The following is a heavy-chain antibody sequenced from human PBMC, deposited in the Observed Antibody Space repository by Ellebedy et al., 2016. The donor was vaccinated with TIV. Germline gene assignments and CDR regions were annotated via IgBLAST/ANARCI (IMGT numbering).Heavy chain of an antibody. J-gene: IGHJ4*02. CDR1: GFTFSGYS. V-gene: IGHV3-48*04. D-gene: IGHD2-2*01. CDR3: ARGYSTSWRFLDY. CDR2: ISGGGGAI. Sequence: GGSLRLSXAASGFTFSGYSMSWVRQAPGKGLEWVSYISGGGGAIYYADSVKGRFTISRDNAKNSLYLQMNSLRADDTAVYFCARGYSTSWRFLDYWGQGTLVTVSS.